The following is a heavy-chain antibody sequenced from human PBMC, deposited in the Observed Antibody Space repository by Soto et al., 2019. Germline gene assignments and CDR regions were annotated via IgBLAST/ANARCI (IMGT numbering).Heavy chain of an antibody. J-gene: IGHJ6*02. Sequence: GASVKVSCKASGGTFSSYAISCVRQAPGQGLEWMGGIIPIFGTANYAQKFQGRVTITADESTSTAYMELSSLRSEDTAVYYCASRRPEGYYGMDVWGQGTTVTVSS. CDR1: GGTFSSYA. V-gene: IGHV1-69*13. CDR3: ASRRPEGYYGMDV. CDR2: IIPIFGTA.